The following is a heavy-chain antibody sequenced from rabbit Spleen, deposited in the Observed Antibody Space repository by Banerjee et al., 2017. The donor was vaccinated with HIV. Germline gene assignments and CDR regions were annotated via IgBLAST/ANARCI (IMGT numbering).Heavy chain of an antibody. Sequence: QSLEESGGDLVKPGASLTLTCIASGVSFSVSSYMCWVRQAPGKGLEWIACTAGGRSAFTYYASWAKGRFTISKASSTTVTLQMTSLTAADTATYFCARDTATSFSTYGMDLWGPGTLVTVS. V-gene: IGHV1S40*01. CDR1: GVSFSVSSY. CDR3: ARDTATSFSTYGMDL. CDR2: TAGGRSAFT. D-gene: IGHD1-1*01. J-gene: IGHJ6*01.